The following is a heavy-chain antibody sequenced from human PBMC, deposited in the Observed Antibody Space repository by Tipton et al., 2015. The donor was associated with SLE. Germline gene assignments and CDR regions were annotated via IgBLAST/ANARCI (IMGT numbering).Heavy chain of an antibody. J-gene: IGHJ6*02. Sequence: SLRLSCAASGFTFSGYSMNWVRQAPGKGLEWVSSISSSSSYIYYADSVKGRFTISRDNAKNSLYLQMNSLRAEDTAVYYCARDTYYYDSSGYYSYYYYYGMDVWGQGTTVTVSS. CDR3: ARDTYYYDSSGYYSYYYYYGMDV. D-gene: IGHD3-22*01. CDR1: GFTFSGYS. CDR2: ISSSSSYI. V-gene: IGHV3-21*03.